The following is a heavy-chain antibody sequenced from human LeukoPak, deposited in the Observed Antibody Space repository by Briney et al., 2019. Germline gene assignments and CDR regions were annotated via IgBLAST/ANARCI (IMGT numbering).Heavy chain of an antibody. Sequence: ASVKVSRKASGYTSTNYAMNWVRQAPGQGLEWMGWINTNTGNPTYAQGFTGRFVFSLDTSVSTAYLQISSLKGEDTAVYYCASPPDYGDYGFDYWGQGTLVTVSS. CDR2: INTNTGNP. D-gene: IGHD4-17*01. CDR1: GYTSTNYA. J-gene: IGHJ4*02. CDR3: ASPPDYGDYGFDY. V-gene: IGHV7-4-1*02.